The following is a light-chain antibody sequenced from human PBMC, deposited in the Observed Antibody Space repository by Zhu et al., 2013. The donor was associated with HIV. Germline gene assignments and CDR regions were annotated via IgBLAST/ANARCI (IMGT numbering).Light chain of an antibody. V-gene: IGKV1-9*01. J-gene: IGKJ4*01. CDR3: QQLNGYPLT. CDR2: VAS. Sequence: DIQLTQSPSFLSASVGDRVIIACRASQDIGRYLAWYQQKSGKAPKLLIYVASTLQSGVPSRFSGSGSGTDFTLTISSLQPEDFATYYCQQLNGYPLTFGGGTKVEIK. CDR1: QDIGRY.